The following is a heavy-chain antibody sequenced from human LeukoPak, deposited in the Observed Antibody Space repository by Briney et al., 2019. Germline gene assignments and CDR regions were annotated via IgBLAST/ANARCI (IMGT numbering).Heavy chain of an antibody. V-gene: IGHV1-69*01. D-gene: IGHD2-2*01. CDR2: IIPIFGTA. CDR3: ARSDRGLYCSSTSCPGYNWFDP. CDR1: GGTFSSYA. Sequence: SVKVSCKASGGTFSSYAISWVRQAPGQGLEWMGGIIPIFGTANYAQKFQGGVTITADESTSTAYMELSSLRSEDTAVYYCARSDRGLYCSSTSCPGYNWFDPWGQGTLVTVSS. J-gene: IGHJ5*02.